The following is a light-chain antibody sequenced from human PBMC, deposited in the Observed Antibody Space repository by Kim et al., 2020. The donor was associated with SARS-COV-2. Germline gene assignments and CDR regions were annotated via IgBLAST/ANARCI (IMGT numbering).Light chain of an antibody. Sequence: PGKTARITCGGNNSGSKSVHWYQQKPGQAPVLVVYADSDRTSGIPERFSGANSGNTATLTISRVEAGDEADYYCQVWDSSSDHFVVFGGGTQLTVL. V-gene: IGLV3-21*03. CDR3: QVWDSSSDHFVV. J-gene: IGLJ2*01. CDR2: ADS. CDR1: NSGSKS.